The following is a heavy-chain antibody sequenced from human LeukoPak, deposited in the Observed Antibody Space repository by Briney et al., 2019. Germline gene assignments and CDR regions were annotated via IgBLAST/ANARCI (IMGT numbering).Heavy chain of an antibody. J-gene: IGHJ3*02. CDR3: ARDIAVEGLRPNDAFDI. V-gene: IGHV4-4*07. D-gene: IGHD5-12*01. Sequence: SETLSLTCTVSGGSISSYYWSWIRQPAGKGLEWIGRIYTSGSTNYNPSLKSRVTMSVDTSKNQFSLKLSSVTAADTAVYYCARDIAVEGLRPNDAFDIWGQGTMVTVSS. CDR2: IYTSGST. CDR1: GGSISSYY.